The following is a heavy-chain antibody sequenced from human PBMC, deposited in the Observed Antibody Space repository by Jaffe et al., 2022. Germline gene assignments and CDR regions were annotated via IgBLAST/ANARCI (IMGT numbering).Heavy chain of an antibody. CDR2: INHSGST. CDR3: ARAPHLYDYIWGNYRRRDDYFDY. CDR1: GGSFSGYY. V-gene: IGHV4-34*01. Sequence: QVQLQQWGAGLLKPSETLSLTCAVYGGSFSGYYWSWIRQPPGKGLEWIGEINHSGSTNYNPSLKSRVTISVGTSKNQFSLKLNSVTAADTAVYYCARAPHLYDYIWGNYRRRDDYFDYWGQGTLVTVSS. J-gene: IGHJ4*02. D-gene: IGHD3-16*02.